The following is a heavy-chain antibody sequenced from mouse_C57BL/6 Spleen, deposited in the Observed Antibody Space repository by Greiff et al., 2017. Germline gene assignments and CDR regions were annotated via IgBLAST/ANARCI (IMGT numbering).Heavy chain of an antibody. V-gene: IGHV2-9-1*01. CDR3: ARADYDYDVGWYFDV. CDR1: GFSLTSYA. J-gene: IGHJ1*03. D-gene: IGHD2-4*01. Sequence: VKLVESGPGLVAPSQSLSITCTVSGFSLTSYAISWVRQPPGKGLEWLGVIWTGGGTNYNSALKSRLSISKDNSKSQVFLKMNSLQTDDTARYYCARADYDYDVGWYFDVWGTGTTVTVSS. CDR2: IWTGGGT.